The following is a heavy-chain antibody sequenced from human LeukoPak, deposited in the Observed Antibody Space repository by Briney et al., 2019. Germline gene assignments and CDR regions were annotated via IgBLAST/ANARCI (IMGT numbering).Heavy chain of an antibody. CDR1: GYTFTSYY. J-gene: IGHJ6*03. D-gene: IGHD2-15*01. V-gene: IGHV1-46*01. CDR3: ADCSGGSCYSGGYYYYYMDV. Sequence: ASVKVSCKASGYTFTSYYMHWVRQAPGQGLEWMGIINPSGGSTSYAQKFQGRVTMTRDMSTSTVYMELSSLRSEDTAVYYCADCSGGSCYSGGYYYYYMDVWGKGTTVTVSS. CDR2: INPSGGST.